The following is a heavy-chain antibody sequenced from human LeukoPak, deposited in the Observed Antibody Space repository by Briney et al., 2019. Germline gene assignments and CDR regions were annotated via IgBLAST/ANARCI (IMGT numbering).Heavy chain of an antibody. CDR2: IHHTGRN. D-gene: IGHD2-21*02. J-gene: IGHJ3*01. Sequence: PSETLSLTCTVSGDSITSSIHYWGWIRQPPGKRLEWIGSIHHTGRNYSKAALKSRDTISMDTAKSQFSLKLNSVTAADSGVYYCVAEMTASAAFDFWGQGTMVAVSP. CDR1: GDSITSSIHY. V-gene: IGHV4-39*01. CDR3: VAEMTASAAFDF.